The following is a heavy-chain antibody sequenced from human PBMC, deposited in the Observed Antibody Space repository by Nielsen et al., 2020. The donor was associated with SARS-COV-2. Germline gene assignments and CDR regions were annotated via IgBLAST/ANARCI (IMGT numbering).Heavy chain of an antibody. V-gene: IGHV4-39*01. CDR2: IYYSGST. CDR3: ANVGATRGDYY. J-gene: IGHJ6*01. D-gene: IGHD1-26*01. CDR1: GASIRSYY. Sequence: SETLSLTCTVSGASIRSYYWGWIRQPPGKGLEWIGSIYYSGSTYYNPSLKSRVTISVDTSKNQFSLKLSSVTAADTAVYYCANVGATRGDYY.